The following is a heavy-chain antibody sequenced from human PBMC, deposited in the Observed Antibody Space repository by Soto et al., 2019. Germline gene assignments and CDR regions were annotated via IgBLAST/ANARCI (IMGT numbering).Heavy chain of an antibody. V-gene: IGHV1-69*06. CDR2: IIPVYVSP. J-gene: IGHJ4*02. Sequence: VELLQSGPEVREPGSSVTVSCKASGGSFNTYTITWVRQAPGQGLEWMGGIIPVYVSPYYAQKFLGRGTLTADRSTDTAYMVMRRLKSYVTALYYCAGESALVRTVPLRLGGQGTLVTVSS. CDR3: AGESALVRTVPLRL. D-gene: IGHD1-1*01. CDR1: GGSFNTYT.